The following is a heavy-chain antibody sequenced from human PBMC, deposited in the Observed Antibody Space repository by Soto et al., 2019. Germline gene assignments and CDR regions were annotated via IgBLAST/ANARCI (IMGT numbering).Heavy chain of an antibody. CDR2: INHSGST. J-gene: IGHJ4*02. D-gene: IGHD3-10*01. CDR1: GGSFSGYY. Sequence: PSETLSLTCAVYGGSFSGYYWSWIRQPPGKGLEWIGEINHSGSTNYNPSLRSRVTISVDTSKNQFSLKLSSVTAADTAVYYCARGQAGLRGSGSYSDYWGQGTLVTVSS. CDR3: ARGQAGLRGSGSYSDY. V-gene: IGHV4-34*01.